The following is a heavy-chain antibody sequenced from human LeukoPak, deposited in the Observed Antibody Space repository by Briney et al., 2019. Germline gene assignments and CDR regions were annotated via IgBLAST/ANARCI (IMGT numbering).Heavy chain of an antibody. D-gene: IGHD5-24*01. Sequence: ASVKVSCKASGYTFTSYDINWVRQATGQGLEWMGWMNPNSGNTGYAQKFQGRVTITRNTSISTAYMELSSLRSEDTAVYYCARDGRDGAQLDYWGQGTLVTVSP. CDR3: ARDGRDGAQLDY. J-gene: IGHJ4*02. CDR1: GYTFTSYD. CDR2: MNPNSGNT. V-gene: IGHV1-8*03.